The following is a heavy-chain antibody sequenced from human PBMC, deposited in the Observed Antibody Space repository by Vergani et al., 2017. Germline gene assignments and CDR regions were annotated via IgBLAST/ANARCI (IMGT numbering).Heavy chain of an antibody. J-gene: IGHJ2*01. CDR1: GFTFSRHW. D-gene: IGHD3-3*01. V-gene: IGHV3-9*01. Sequence: DVDLVESGGGFVQPGGSRRLSCAASGFTFSRHWMHWVRQAPGKGLEWVSGISWNSGSIGYADSVKGRFTISRDNAKNSLYLQMNSLRAEDTALYYCAKDHYDFWSGYPNLSPFDLWGRGTLVTVSS. CDR3: AKDHYDFWSGYPNLSPFDL. CDR2: ISWNSGSI.